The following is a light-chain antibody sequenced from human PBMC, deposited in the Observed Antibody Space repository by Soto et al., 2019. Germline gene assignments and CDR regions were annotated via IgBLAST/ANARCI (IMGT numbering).Light chain of an antibody. CDR3: QQNYISPLT. CDR2: AAS. J-gene: IGKJ1*01. V-gene: IGKV1-39*01. CDR1: QSISIY. Sequence: DIQMTQSPSSLSASVGDRVTITCRASQSISIYLNWYQQKPGKAPAVLIYAASTLQSGVPSRFRGSRSGTDFTLTISSLQPEDFGTYYCQQNYISPLTFGPGTKV.